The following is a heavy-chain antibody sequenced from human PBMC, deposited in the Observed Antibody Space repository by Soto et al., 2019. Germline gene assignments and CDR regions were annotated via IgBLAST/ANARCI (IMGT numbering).Heavy chain of an antibody. CDR3: AHRKRGYYYGLGTNWFAP. CDR1: GFSLSTSGVG. D-gene: IGHD3-10*01. Sequence: QITLKESGPTLVKPTQTLTLTCTFSGFSLSTSGVGVGWIRQPPGKALEWLALIYWDDDKRYSPSLKSRLNITKDATKNTVVLTMNTMDDVDTTTYYCAHRKRGYYYGLGTNWFAPWGEGTLVTVAS. J-gene: IGHJ5*02. CDR2: IYWDDDK. V-gene: IGHV2-5*02.